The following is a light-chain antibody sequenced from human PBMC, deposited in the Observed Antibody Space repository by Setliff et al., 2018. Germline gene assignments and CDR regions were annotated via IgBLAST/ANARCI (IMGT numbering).Light chain of an antibody. CDR1: SSDVGGYNY. Sequence: VLTQPASVSGSPGQSITISCTGTSSDVGGYNYVSWYQQRPGKAPKLMIYDVSKRPSGVSDRFSGSKSGNTASLTISGLRAEDEADYYCSSYTSTSTLDVFGTGTKVTVL. J-gene: IGLJ1*01. CDR3: SSYTSTSTLDV. CDR2: DVS. V-gene: IGLV2-14*01.